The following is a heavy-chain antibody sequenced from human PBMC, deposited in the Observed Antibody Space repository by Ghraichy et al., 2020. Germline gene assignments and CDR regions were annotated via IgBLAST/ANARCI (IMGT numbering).Heavy chain of an antibody. Sequence: GSLRLSCAASGFNFARHWMSWVRQVPGKGLEWVASIKSDGSDSFYVDSVRGRFTISRDNAENSVSLEMTSLRAEDTAIYYCARDPYGDYKYGGTDYWGRGTLVSVSS. CDR1: GFNFARHW. J-gene: IGHJ4*02. V-gene: IGHV3-7*01. CDR3: ARDPYGDYKYGGTDY. CDR2: IKSDGSDS. D-gene: IGHD4-17*01.